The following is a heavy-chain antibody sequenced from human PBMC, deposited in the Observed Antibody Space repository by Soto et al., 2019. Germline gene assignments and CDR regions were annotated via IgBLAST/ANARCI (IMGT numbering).Heavy chain of an antibody. Sequence: QITLKESGPTLVKPTQTLTLTCTFSGFSLSTSGVGVGWIRQPPGKALEWLALIYWDDDKRYSPSLESRLTITKDTSKNQVVLTMTNMDPVDTATYYCARTFCSGGGCYSEFDYWGQGTLVTVSS. CDR3: ARTFCSGGGCYSEFDY. V-gene: IGHV2-5*02. J-gene: IGHJ4*02. CDR2: IYWDDDK. D-gene: IGHD2-15*01. CDR1: GFSLSTSGVG.